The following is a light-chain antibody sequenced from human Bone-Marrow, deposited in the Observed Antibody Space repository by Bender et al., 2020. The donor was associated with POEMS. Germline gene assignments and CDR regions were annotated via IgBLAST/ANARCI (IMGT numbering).Light chain of an antibody. CDR1: SSDVGGYNL. J-gene: IGLJ2*01. CDR3: SSYTRDSTVI. V-gene: IGLV2-14*02. Sequence: QSALTQPASVSGSPGQSITISCTGTSSDVGGYNLVSWYQQHPGKAPKLMIYEVTNRPSGVSNRFSGSKSGNTASLTISGLQAEDEADYYCSSYTRDSTVIFGGGTKLTVL. CDR2: EVT.